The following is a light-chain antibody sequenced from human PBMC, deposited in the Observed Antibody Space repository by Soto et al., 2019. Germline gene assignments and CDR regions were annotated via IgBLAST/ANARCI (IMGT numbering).Light chain of an antibody. J-gene: IGLJ1*01. CDR1: SSDVGGYNY. Sequence: QSVLTEPASVCGSPGQSITISCTGTSSDVGGYNYVSWYQQHPGKAPKLMIYEVSNRPSGVSNRFSGSKSGNTASLTISGLQAEDEADYYCSSYTSSSTYVFGPGTKVTVL. V-gene: IGLV2-14*01. CDR3: SSYTSSSTYV. CDR2: EVS.